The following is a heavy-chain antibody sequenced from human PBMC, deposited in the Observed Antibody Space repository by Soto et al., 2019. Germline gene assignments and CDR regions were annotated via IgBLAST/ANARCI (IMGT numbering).Heavy chain of an antibody. J-gene: IGHJ4*02. D-gene: IGHD2-15*01. V-gene: IGHV3-23*01. CDR1: RFTFDNYV. CDR2: ISDSGGST. CDR3: TNGWLDY. Sequence: EVYRLDSGGGLVQPGGSLRVSCVASRFTFDNYVMSWALQAPGKGLEWVSSISDSGGSTYYADSVKGRFTISRDNSKNTLHRQLNSLRAKDTAVYYCTNGWLDYWGPGTMVTVSS.